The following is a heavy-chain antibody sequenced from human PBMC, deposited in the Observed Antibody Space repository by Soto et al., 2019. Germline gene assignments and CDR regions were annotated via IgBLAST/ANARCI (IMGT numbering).Heavy chain of an antibody. D-gene: IGHD3-10*01. CDR1: GFTFNNAW. V-gene: IGHV3-15*01. CDR3: TTTYYYGSRGERY. Sequence: EVQLVESGGGLVKPGGSLRLSCAASGFTFNNAWMSWVRQAPGKGLEWVGRMKSKTDGGTTDYAAPVKGRFSISRDDPRNTLYLQMNSLKTEDTGVYYCTTTYYYGSRGERYWGQGTLVTVSS. CDR2: MKSKTDGGTT. J-gene: IGHJ4*02.